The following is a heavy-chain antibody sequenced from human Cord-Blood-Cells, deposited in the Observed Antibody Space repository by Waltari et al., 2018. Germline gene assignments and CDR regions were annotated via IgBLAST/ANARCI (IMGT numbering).Heavy chain of an antibody. D-gene: IGHD1-26*01. CDR2: TSGSGGST. J-gene: IGHJ4*02. V-gene: IGHV3-23*04. Sequence: EVQLVASGGGLVQPWGSPRTPCAASGVTFSSYAMSWVRQAPGKGLGWVSATSGSGGSTYYADSVKARFTISRDNAKTTLYLQMNSLRAEDTAVYYCAKDSAGDSDSWGQGTVVTVSS. CDR3: AKDSAGDSDS. CDR1: GVTFSSYA.